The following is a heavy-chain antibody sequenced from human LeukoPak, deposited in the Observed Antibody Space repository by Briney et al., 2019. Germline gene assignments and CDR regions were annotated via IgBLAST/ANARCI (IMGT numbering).Heavy chain of an antibody. V-gene: IGHV6-1*01. CDR2: TCYRSKWYN. CDR1: GDSVSSNTAA. D-gene: IGHD3-16*01. Sequence: SQTLSLTCVIAGDSVSSNTAAWNWIRQSPLRGLEWLVRTCYRSKWYNDYAGSVKSRITISPDKTKDHLPLPLDSVPSEDTDKYFRDRDGGPAFEYWGQGSLVTVSS. J-gene: IGHJ4*02. CDR3: DRDGGPAFEY.